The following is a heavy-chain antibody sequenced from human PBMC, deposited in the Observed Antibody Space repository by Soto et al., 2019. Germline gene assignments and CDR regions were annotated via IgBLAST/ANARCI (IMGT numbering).Heavy chain of an antibody. CDR3: SRESLDLTGYLDS. J-gene: IGHJ4*02. D-gene: IGHD3-9*01. V-gene: IGHV4-39*07. CDR2: IYYSGST. Sequence: SETLSLTCTVSGGSISSSSYYWGWIRQPPGKGLEWIGSIYYSGSTYYNPSLKSRVTISVDTSKNQFSLKLSSVTAADTAVYYCSRESLDLTGYLDSWGKGPLVTSPQ. CDR1: GGSISSSSYY.